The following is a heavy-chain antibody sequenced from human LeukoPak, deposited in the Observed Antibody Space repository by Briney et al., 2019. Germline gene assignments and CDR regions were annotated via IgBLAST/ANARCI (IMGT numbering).Heavy chain of an antibody. CDR3: AKDIPNYYDSSGYYSHWYFDL. CDR2: ISWNSGSI. J-gene: IGHJ2*01. Sequence: SLRLSCAASGFTFSTYWMTWVRQAPGKGLEWVSGISWNSGSIGYADSVKGRFTISRDNAKNSLYLQMNSLRAEDTALYYCAKDIPNYYDSSGYYSHWYFDLWGRGTLVTVSS. V-gene: IGHV3-9*01. CDR1: GFTFSTYW. D-gene: IGHD3-22*01.